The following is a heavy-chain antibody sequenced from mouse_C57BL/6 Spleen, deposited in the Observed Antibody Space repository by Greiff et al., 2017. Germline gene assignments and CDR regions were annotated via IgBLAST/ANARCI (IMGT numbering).Heavy chain of an antibody. V-gene: IGHV3-6*01. CDR2: ISYDGSN. Sequence: DVKLQESGPGLVKPSQSLSLTCSVTGYSITSGYYWNWIRQFPGNKLEWMGYISYDGSNNYNPSLKNRISITRDTSKNQFFLKLNSVTTEDTATYYCARDYGRGFDYWGQGTTLTVSS. CDR3: ARDYGRGFDY. D-gene: IGHD1-1*01. J-gene: IGHJ2*01. CDR1: GYSITSGYY.